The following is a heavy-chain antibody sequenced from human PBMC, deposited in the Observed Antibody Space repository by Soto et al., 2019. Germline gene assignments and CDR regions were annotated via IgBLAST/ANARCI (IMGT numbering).Heavy chain of an antibody. CDR3: ARSGLVVVVADVSVVNYNGMDA. D-gene: IGHD2-15*01. Sequence: QVQLGQSGADVKKPGSSVKVSCKASGGTFRSYSITWVRKAPGQGLEWMGGIIPMFGTANYAQKFQGRVTITADESWRTAYMELSSLRYEGTAAYYCARSGLVVVVADVSVVNYNGMDAWGQGTTVTVSS. J-gene: IGHJ6*02. CDR1: GGTFRSYS. V-gene: IGHV1-69*12. CDR2: IIPMFGTA.